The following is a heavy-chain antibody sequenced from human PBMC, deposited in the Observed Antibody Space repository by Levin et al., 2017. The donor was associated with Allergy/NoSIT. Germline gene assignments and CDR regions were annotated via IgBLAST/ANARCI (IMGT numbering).Heavy chain of an antibody. CDR3: ARGRYGFGEFNYYYYGMDV. V-gene: IGHV4-34*01. J-gene: IGHJ6*02. CDR2: INHSGST. CDR1: GGSFSGYY. Sequence: SETLSLTCAVYGGSFSGYYWSWIRQPPGKGLEWIGEINHSGSTNYNPSLKSRVTISVDTSKNQFSLKLSSVTAADTAVYYCARGRYGFGEFNYYYYGMDVWGQGTTVTVSS. D-gene: IGHD3-10*01.